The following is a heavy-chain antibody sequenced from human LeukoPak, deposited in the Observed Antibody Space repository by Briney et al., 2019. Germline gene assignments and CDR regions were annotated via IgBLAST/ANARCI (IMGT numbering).Heavy chain of an antibody. CDR1: GFTFSDYW. V-gene: IGHV3-74*01. J-gene: IGHJ4*02. D-gene: IGHD1-26*01. Sequence: PGGSLRLSCAASGFTFSDYWMHWVRQAPGKGLMGVSRINTDGSTTTYADSVKGRFTISRDNAKNTLYLQMNSLRVEDTAVYYCVRESREIRFDYWGQGILVTVSS. CDR2: INTDGSTT. CDR3: VRESREIRFDY.